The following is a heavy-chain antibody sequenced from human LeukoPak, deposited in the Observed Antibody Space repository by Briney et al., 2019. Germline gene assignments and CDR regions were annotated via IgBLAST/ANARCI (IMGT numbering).Heavy chain of an antibody. CDR2: ISSSSSYI. J-gene: IGHJ6*02. D-gene: IGHD1-14*01. CDR3: ARQVVDNRYGSRKHYGIDV. CDR1: GFTFSSFG. V-gene: IGHV3-21*01. Sequence: GGSLRLSCAASGFTFSSFGMNWARQAPGKGLEWVSSISSSSSYIYYADSVKGRFTISRDNAKNSLYLQMNSLRAEDTALCYCARQVVDNRYGSRKHYGIDVWGQGTTVTVSS.